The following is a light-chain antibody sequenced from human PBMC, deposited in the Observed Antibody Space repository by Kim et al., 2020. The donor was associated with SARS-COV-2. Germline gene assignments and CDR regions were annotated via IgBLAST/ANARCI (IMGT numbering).Light chain of an antibody. CDR3: QQYDSAPQT. J-gene: IGKJ1*01. CDR1: HDITTY. CDR2: AAS. Sequence: DIQMTQSPSSLSASVGDRVTITCRASHDITTYLAWFQQRPGNPPKLLIHAASILQSGVPARFSGSGSGTDFTLTISVLHPEDASTYYCQQYDSAPQTFGQGTKV. V-gene: IGKV1-27*01.